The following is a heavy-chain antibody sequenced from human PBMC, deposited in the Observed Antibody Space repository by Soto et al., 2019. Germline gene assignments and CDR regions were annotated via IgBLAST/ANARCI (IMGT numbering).Heavy chain of an antibody. CDR2: ISYDGSNK. V-gene: IGHV3-30-3*01. CDR1: GFTFSSYA. CDR3: AREHCSSGWCVGYYFCY. Sequence: QVQLVESGGGVVQPGRSLRLSCAASGFTFSSYAMHWVRQAPGKGLEVVAVISYDGSNKYYADSVKGRFTISRDNSKNTLYLQMNSLRAEDTSVYYCAREHCSSGWCVGYYFCYCGHVTLVTVSA. D-gene: IGHD6-19*01. J-gene: IGHJ4*01.